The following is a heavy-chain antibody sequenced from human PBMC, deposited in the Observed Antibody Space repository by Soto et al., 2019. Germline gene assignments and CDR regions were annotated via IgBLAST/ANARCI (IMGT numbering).Heavy chain of an antibody. Sequence: ASVKVSCKASGYTFTSSDIYWVRQATGQGLEWMGWMNPNTGNSGYAQKFQGRVTMTSDTSISTANMELSSLRSEDTAVYYCARRAETNGWNGFGADKYYFDFWGQGTLVTVSS. J-gene: IGHJ4*02. CDR3: ARRAETNGWNGFGADKYYFDF. CDR2: MNPNTGNS. V-gene: IGHV1-8*01. CDR1: GYTFTSSD. D-gene: IGHD1-1*01.